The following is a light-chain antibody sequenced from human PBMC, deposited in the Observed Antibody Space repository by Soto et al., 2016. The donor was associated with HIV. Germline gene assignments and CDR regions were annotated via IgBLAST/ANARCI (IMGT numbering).Light chain of an antibody. Sequence: DIVMTQTPLSLSVTPGQPASISCRSDQSLLHSDGKTYLSWYLQKTGQPPHLLIYEVSKRFSGVPNRFSGSGSGTDFTLEIGRVEAEDIGVYYCMQRIQLPRFGQGTKLEIQ. V-gene: IGKV2D-29*01. J-gene: IGKJ2*03. CDR3: MQRIQLPR. CDR1: QSLLHSDGKTY. CDR2: EVS.